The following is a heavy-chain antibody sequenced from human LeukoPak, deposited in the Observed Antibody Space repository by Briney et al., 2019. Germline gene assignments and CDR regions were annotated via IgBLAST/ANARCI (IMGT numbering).Heavy chain of an antibody. Sequence: GGSLRLSCVVSGFTFSTSWMHWVRQAPGKGLVWVSRVSADGSTTIYADSVKGRFTISRDNGINTVYLQMNSLRAEDTAAYYCARGFDGYPFGWWFDPWGQGTLVTVSS. J-gene: IGHJ5*02. V-gene: IGHV3-74*01. CDR1: GFTFSTSW. CDR2: VSADGSTT. CDR3: ARGFDGYPFGWWFDP. D-gene: IGHD5-24*01.